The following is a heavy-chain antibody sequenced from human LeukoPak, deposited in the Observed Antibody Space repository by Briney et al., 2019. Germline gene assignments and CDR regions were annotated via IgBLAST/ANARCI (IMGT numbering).Heavy chain of an antibody. CDR1: GYTFTGYY. Sequence: ASVKVSCKASGYTFTGYYMHWVRQAPGQGLEWMGWINPNSGGTNYAQKFQGRVTMTRDTSISTAYMELSRLRSDDTAVYYCARGVGSVNWFDPWGQRTLVTVSS. J-gene: IGHJ5*02. D-gene: IGHD1-26*01. CDR2: INPNSGGT. V-gene: IGHV1-2*02. CDR3: ARGVGSVNWFDP.